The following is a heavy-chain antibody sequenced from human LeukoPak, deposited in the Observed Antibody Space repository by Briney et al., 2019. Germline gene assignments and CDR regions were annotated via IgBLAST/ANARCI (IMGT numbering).Heavy chain of an antibody. V-gene: IGHV3-7*01. CDR3: AGGHYDDYE. D-gene: IGHD4-17*01. CDR1: GFTVSSYW. CDR2: IKEDGSEK. Sequence: PGGSLRLSCAASGFTVSSYWMNWVRQAPGKGLEWVANIKEDGSEKFYVDSVKGRFTISRDNTKNSLYLQMNSLRVEDTAVYYCAGGHYDDYERGRGTLVTVSS. J-gene: IGHJ4*02.